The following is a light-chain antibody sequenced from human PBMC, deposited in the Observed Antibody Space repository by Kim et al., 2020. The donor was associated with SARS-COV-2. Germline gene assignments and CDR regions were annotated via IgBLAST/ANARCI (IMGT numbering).Light chain of an antibody. V-gene: IGLV2-14*01. J-gene: IGLJ3*02. CDR1: SSDVGGYNY. CDR3: SSYTSSSTGV. CDR2: DVS. Sequence: QSALTQPASVSGSPGQSITISCTGTSSDVGGYNYVSWYQQHPGKAPKLMIYDVSKRPSGVSNRFSGSKSGNTASLTISRLQAEDEADYYCSSYTSSSTGVFGGGTQLTVL.